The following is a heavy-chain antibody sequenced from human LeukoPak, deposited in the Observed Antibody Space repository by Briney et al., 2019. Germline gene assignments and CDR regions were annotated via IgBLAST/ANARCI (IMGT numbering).Heavy chain of an antibody. CDR1: GFTFSSYA. Sequence: PGGSLRLSCVASGFTFSSYAMNWVRQAPGKGLEWVSYISSIGTTIYYADSVKGRFTISRDNAKNSLYPQMNSLTDEDTAVYYCARDLSFDYWGQGTLVTVSS. CDR3: ARDLSFDY. J-gene: IGHJ4*02. CDR2: ISSIGTTI. V-gene: IGHV3-48*02.